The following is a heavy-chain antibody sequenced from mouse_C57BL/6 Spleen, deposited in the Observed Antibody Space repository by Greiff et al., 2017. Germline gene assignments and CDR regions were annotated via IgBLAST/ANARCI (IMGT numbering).Heavy chain of an antibody. CDR1: GYAFSSSW. J-gene: IGHJ4*01. D-gene: IGHD3-2*01. CDR2: IYPGDGDT. CDR3: ARRPDSGGSMDY. Sequence: QVQLKQSGPELVKPGASVKISCKASGYAFSSSWMNWVKQRPGKGLEWIGRIYPGDGDTNYNGKFKGKATLTADKSSSTAYMQLSSLTSEDSAVYFCARRPDSGGSMDYWGQGTSVTVSS. V-gene: IGHV1-82*01.